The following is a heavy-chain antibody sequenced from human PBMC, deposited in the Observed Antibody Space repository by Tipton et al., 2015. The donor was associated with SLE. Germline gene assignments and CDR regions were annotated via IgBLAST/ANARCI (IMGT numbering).Heavy chain of an antibody. CDR1: GGSISSSNYY. J-gene: IGHJ4*02. CDR2: IYYSGST. V-gene: IGHV4-39*07. D-gene: IGHD6-19*01. Sequence: TLSLTCTVSGGSISSSNYYWGWIRQPPGKGLEWIGNIYYSGSTYCNPSLKSRVTISVDTSKNQFSLKLNSVTAADTAVFYCARVTGHGSGWYGWVDSWGQGTLVTVSS. CDR3: ARVTGHGSGWYGWVDS.